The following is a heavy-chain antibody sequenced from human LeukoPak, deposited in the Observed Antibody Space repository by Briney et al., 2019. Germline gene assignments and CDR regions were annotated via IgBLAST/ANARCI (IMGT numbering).Heavy chain of an antibody. Sequence: PSETLSLACTVSGGSVSSGSYYWSWIRQPPGKGLEWIGYIYYSGGTNYNPSLKSRVTISVDTSKNQFSLKLSSVTAADTAVYYCARGREYSSSWYALGYWGQGTLVTVSS. CDR1: GGSVSSGSYY. V-gene: IGHV4-61*01. D-gene: IGHD6-13*01. CDR2: IYYSGGT. J-gene: IGHJ4*02. CDR3: ARGREYSSSWYALGY.